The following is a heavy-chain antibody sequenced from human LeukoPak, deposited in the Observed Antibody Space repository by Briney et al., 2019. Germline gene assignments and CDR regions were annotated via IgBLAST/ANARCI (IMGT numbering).Heavy chain of an antibody. D-gene: IGHD1-1*01. V-gene: IGHV4-59*01. CDR3: ARNNGNELDY. J-gene: IGHJ4*02. CDR2: IYYSGST. CDR1: GGSISSYY. Sequence: PSETLSLTCTVSGGSISSYYWSWIRQPPGKGLEWIGYIYYSGSTNYNPSLKSRVTISVDTSKNQFSLKLSSVTAADTAVYYCARNNGNELDYWGQGTLVTVSS.